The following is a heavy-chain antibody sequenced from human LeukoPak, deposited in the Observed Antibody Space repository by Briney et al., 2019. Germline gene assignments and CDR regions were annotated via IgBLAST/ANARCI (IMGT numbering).Heavy chain of an antibody. D-gene: IGHD3-22*01. J-gene: IGHJ3*02. CDR3: ARQGLYDSSGYYKRDAFDI. Sequence: SETLSLTCAVSGYSINSDYYWGWIRQPPGKGLEWIGSFYHSGSTYYNPSLKSRVTILVDTSKNQFSLKLSSVTAADTALYYCARQGLYDSSGYYKRDAFDIWGQGTMVTVSS. CDR1: GYSINSDYY. CDR2: FYHSGST. V-gene: IGHV4-38-2*01.